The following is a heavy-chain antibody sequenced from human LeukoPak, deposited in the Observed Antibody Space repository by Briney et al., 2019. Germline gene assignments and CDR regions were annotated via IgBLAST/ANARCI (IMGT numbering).Heavy chain of an antibody. D-gene: IGHD2-8*01. CDR1: GASLNGHY. CDR3: AQNGQSGFSFDP. J-gene: IGHJ5*02. Sequence: SETLSLTCAVYGASLNGHYWSWIRQPPGRGLEWIGEGSDVGGTKYNPSLKSRVTIPADTSKNRFSLKLSSVTAADTAVYYCAQNGQSGFSFDPWGQGTLVTVSS. V-gene: IGHV4-34*01. CDR2: GSDVGGT.